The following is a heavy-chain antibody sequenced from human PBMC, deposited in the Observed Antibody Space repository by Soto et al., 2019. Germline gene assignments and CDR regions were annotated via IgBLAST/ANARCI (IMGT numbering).Heavy chain of an antibody. CDR2: IDPSDSQT. Sequence: PGESLKISCKGSGYSFAGYWITWVRQKPGKGLEWMGRIDPSDSQTYYSPSFRGHVTISATKSITTVFLQWSSLRASDTAMYYCARQLDDSDTGPNFQNEVDSWGQGTPVTVSS. V-gene: IGHV5-10-1*01. D-gene: IGHD5-18*01. CDR3: ARQLDDSDTGPNFQNEVDS. J-gene: IGHJ4*02. CDR1: GYSFAGYW.